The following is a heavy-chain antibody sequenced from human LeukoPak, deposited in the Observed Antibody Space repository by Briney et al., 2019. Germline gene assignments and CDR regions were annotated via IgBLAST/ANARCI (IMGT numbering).Heavy chain of an antibody. Sequence: TGGSLRLSCAASGFTFSNAWMSWVRQGPGKGLEWVGRIKSKTHGGTTDYAAPVKGRFTISRDDSKNTLYLQMNSLKTEDTAVYYCTTIAAAGQYDYWGQGTLVTVSS. CDR3: TTIAAAGQYDY. V-gene: IGHV3-15*01. CDR2: IKSKTHGGTT. CDR1: GFTFSNAW. D-gene: IGHD6-13*01. J-gene: IGHJ4*02.